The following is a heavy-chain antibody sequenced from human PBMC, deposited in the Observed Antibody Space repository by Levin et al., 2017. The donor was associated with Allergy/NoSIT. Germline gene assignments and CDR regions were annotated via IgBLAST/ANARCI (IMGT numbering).Heavy chain of an antibody. D-gene: IGHD3-22*01. CDR1: GDSVSGSRAA. CDR2: TFYRSKWFN. Sequence: SQTLSLTCDISGDSVSGSRAAWNWIRQSPSGGLQWLGRTFYRSKWFNDYEDSVRGRITITPDTSRNQFSLQLNAVSPEDTAIYYCARNSDISGYPYFDFWGRGTRVIVSS. J-gene: IGHJ4*02. V-gene: IGHV6-1*01. CDR3: ARNSDISGYPYFDF.